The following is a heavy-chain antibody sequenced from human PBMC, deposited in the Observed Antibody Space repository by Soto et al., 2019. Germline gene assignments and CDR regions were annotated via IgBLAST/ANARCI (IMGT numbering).Heavy chain of an antibody. V-gene: IGHV3-23*01. CDR2: ITETGGDT. CDR3: TKASSDRHHMDV. Sequence: GGVLRLSCAASGFTFSNFVMRWVRQTPGKGLEWVSTITETGGDTYYTDSVKGRFTVSRDNSKNTLYLQMTSLRAEDTALYYCTKASSDRHHMDVWGQGTTVTVSS. J-gene: IGHJ6*02. CDR1: GFTFSNFV.